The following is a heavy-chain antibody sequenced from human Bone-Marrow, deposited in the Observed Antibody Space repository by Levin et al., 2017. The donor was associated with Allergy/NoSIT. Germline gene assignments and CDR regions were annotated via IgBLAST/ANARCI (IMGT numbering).Heavy chain of an antibody. J-gene: IGHJ6*02. Sequence: GGSLRLSCAASGFPFSRDWMHWVRQAPGKGLVWVSCIYGDGSSPTYADSVKGRFTISRDNAKNTPYLQMSSLRAEDTAVYYCARDQGYAMDVWGQGTTVIVSS. CDR1: GFPFSRDW. CDR3: ARDQGYAMDV. V-gene: IGHV3-74*01. CDR2: IYGDGSSP.